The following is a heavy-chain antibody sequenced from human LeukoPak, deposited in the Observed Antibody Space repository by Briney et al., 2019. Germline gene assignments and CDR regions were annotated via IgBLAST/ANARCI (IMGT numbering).Heavy chain of an antibody. CDR3: ARDRHRIHAFDI. D-gene: IGHD2-15*01. J-gene: IGHJ3*02. Sequence: GGSLRLPCAASGFTVSSNYMSWFGKAPGKGLKWVSVIYSGGSTYYADSVKGRFTISRDNSKNTLYLQMNSLRAEDTAVYYCARDRHRIHAFDIWGQGTMVTVSS. CDR1: GFTVSSNY. CDR2: IYSGGST. V-gene: IGHV3-66*01.